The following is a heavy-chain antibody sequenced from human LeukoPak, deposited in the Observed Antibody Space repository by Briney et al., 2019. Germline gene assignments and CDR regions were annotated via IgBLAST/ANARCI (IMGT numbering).Heavy chain of an antibody. CDR2: IIPIFGTA. J-gene: IGHJ6*03. D-gene: IGHD3-10*01. Sequence: SVKVSCKASGGTFSSYAISWVRQAPGQGLEWMGGIIPIFGTANYAQKFQGRVTITADKSTSTVYMELSSLRSEDTAVYYCARDYYGSGSYVGYYYMDVWGKGTTVTVSS. CDR3: ARDYYGSGSYVGYYYMDV. V-gene: IGHV1-69*06. CDR1: GGTFSSYA.